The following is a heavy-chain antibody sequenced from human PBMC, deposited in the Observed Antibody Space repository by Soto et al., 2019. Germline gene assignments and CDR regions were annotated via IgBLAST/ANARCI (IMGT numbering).Heavy chain of an antibody. CDR3: ARTTYYYDSSGYYYVSYFDY. J-gene: IGHJ4*02. CDR2: IYYSGGT. V-gene: IGHV4-31*03. CDR1: GGSISSGGYY. Sequence: SETLSLTCTVSGGSISSGGYYWSWIRQHPGKGLEWIGYIYYSGGTYYNPSLKSRVTISVDTSKNQFSLKLSSVTAADTAVYYCARTTYYYDSSGYYYVSYFDYWGQGTLVTVSS. D-gene: IGHD3-22*01.